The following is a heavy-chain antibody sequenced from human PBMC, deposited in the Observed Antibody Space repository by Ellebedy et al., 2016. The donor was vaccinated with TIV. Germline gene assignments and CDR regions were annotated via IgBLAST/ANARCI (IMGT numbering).Heavy chain of an antibody. D-gene: IGHD1-26*01. V-gene: IGHV4-59*08. J-gene: IGHJ4*02. CDR3: ACRASGRSDLGRVVYFDY. Sequence: MPSETLSLTCNVSGASITTYYWNWIRQSPGKGLEWIGYMSYSGSTNYNPSLKSRVTISVDTSKNQFSLRLGSVTAADTAVYYCACRASGRSDLGRVVYFDYWGQGTLVTVSS. CDR1: GASITTYY. CDR2: MSYSGST.